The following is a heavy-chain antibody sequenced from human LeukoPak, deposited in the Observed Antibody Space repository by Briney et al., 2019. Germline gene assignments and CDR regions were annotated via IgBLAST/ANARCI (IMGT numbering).Heavy chain of an antibody. CDR3: AKDRQKAVAGTGYFQH. Sequence: GGSLRLSCAASGFTFSSYAMSWVRQAPGKGLEWVSASSGSGGSTYYADSVKGRFTISRDNSKNTLYLQMNSLRAEDTAVYYCAKDRQKAVAGTGYFQHWGQGTLVTVSS. J-gene: IGHJ1*01. CDR2: SSGSGGST. V-gene: IGHV3-23*01. CDR1: GFTFSSYA. D-gene: IGHD6-19*01.